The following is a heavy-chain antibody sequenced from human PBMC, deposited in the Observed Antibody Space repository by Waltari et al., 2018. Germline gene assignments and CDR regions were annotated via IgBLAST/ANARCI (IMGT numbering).Heavy chain of an antibody. CDR2: IYHSGST. CDR1: GYSISSGYY. D-gene: IGHD6-13*01. V-gene: IGHV4-38-2*01. J-gene: IGHJ4*02. CDR3: ARSGIAAAGTIGY. Sequence: QVQLQESGPGLVKPSETLSLTCAVSGYSISSGYYWGWIRQPPGKGLEWIGSIYHSGSTYYNPSLKSRVTISVDTSKTQFSLKLSSVTAADTAVYYCARSGIAAAGTIGYWGQGTLVTVSS.